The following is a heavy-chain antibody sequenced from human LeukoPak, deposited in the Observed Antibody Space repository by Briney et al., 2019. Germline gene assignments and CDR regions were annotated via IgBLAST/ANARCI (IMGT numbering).Heavy chain of an antibody. CDR3: SRRRGDI. V-gene: IGHV3-7*04. CDR1: RFTFSSYW. CDR2: MNLDGSGK. D-gene: IGHD3-10*01. Sequence: GGSLRLSCAASRFTFSSYWMSWVRQAPGKGLEWVANMNLDGSGKYYVDSVKGRFTISRDNAKNSLYLQMNSLRAEDTAVYYCSRRRGDIWGQGTMVTVSS. J-gene: IGHJ3*02.